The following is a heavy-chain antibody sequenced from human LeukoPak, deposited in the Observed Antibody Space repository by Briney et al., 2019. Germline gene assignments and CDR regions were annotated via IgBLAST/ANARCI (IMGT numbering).Heavy chain of an antibody. V-gene: IGHV4-34*01. J-gene: IGHJ3*02. Sequence: SETLSLTCAVYGGSLSGYYWSWIRQPPGKGLEWIGEINHSGSTNYNPSLKSRVTISVDTSKNQFSLKLSSVTAADTAVYYCARGKEDYDILTGYSSGAFDIWGQGTMVTVSS. D-gene: IGHD3-9*01. CDR3: ARGKEDYDILTGYSSGAFDI. CDR1: GGSLSGYY. CDR2: INHSGST.